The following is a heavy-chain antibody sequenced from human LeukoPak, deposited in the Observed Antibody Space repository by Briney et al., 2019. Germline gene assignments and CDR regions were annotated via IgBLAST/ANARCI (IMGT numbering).Heavy chain of an antibody. CDR2: ISWNSGSI. CDR3: AKVRRDGYNDAFDI. Sequence: GGSLRLSCAASGFTFDDYAMHWVRQAPGKGLEWVSGISWNSGSIGYADSVKGRFTISRDNAKNSLYLQMNSLRAEDTALYYCAKVRRDGYNDAFDIWGQGTMVTVSS. V-gene: IGHV3-9*01. J-gene: IGHJ3*02. D-gene: IGHD5-24*01. CDR1: GFTFDDYA.